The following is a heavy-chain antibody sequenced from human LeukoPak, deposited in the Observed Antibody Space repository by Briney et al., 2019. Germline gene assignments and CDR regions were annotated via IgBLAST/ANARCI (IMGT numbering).Heavy chain of an antibody. CDR1: GFTFSSYG. J-gene: IGHJ5*02. D-gene: IGHD6-13*01. V-gene: IGHV3-30*02. CDR2: IRYDGSNK. CDR3: ARAGIAAAGTPNWFDP. Sequence: GGSLRLSCAASGFTFSSYGMHWVRQAPGKGLEWVAFIRYDGSNKYYADSVKGRFTISRDNSKNTLYLHVNSLRPEDTAVYYCARAGIAAAGTPNWFDPWGQGTLVTVSS.